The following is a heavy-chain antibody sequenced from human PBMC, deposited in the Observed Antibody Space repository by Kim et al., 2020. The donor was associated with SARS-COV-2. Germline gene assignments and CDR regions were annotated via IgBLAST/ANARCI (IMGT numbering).Heavy chain of an antibody. CDR2: INPRRGSA. V-gene: IGHV1-46*01. Sequence: KINPRRGSARYPQQFQGRLTMSRDTSTSTVYMELSSLRSDDTAVYYCARHPVDASAVTHVWYFDLWGRATMVSVSS. D-gene: IGHD5-12*01. J-gene: IGHJ2*01. CDR3: ARHPVDASAVTHVWYFDL.